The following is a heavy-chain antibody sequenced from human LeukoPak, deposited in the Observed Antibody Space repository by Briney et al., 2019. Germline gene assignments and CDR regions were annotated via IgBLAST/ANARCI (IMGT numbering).Heavy chain of an antibody. J-gene: IGHJ5*02. CDR1: GFTFSSYE. Sequence: GGSLRLSCAASGFTFSSYEMNWVRQAPGKGLEWVSYISSSGSTIYYADSVKGRFTISRDNAKNSLYLQMNSLRAEDTAVYYCARVYPRRSAYDSRIDPWGQGTLVTVSS. D-gene: IGHD3-3*01. CDR2: ISSSGSTI. V-gene: IGHV3-48*03. CDR3: ARVYPRRSAYDSRIDP.